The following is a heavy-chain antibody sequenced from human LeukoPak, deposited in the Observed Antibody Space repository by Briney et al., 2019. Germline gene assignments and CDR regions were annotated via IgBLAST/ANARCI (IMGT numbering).Heavy chain of an antibody. V-gene: IGHV4-30-2*01. CDR3: AREGRGPGVVQDY. Sequence: PSETLSLTCTVSGGSISSGGYYWSWIRQPPGKGLEWIGYIYHSGSTYYNPSLKSRVTISVDRSKNQFSLKLSSVTAADTAVYYCAREGRGPGVVQDYWGQGTLVTVSS. J-gene: IGHJ4*02. CDR1: GGSISSGGYY. D-gene: IGHD2-2*01. CDR2: IYHSGST.